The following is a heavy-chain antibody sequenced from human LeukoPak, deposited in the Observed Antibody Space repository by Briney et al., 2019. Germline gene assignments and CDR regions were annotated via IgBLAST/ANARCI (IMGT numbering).Heavy chain of an antibody. V-gene: IGHV4-30-4*01. D-gene: IGHD3-10*01. J-gene: IGHJ4*02. CDR3: ARVDGSGSFHFDY. CDR2: IYYSGCT. Sequence: SETLSLTCTVSGGSISSGDYYWSWIRQPPGKGLEWIGYIYYSGCTYYNPSLKSRVTISVDTSKNQSSLKLSSVTAADTAVYYCARVDGSGSFHFDYWGQGTLVTVSS. CDR1: GGSISSGDYY.